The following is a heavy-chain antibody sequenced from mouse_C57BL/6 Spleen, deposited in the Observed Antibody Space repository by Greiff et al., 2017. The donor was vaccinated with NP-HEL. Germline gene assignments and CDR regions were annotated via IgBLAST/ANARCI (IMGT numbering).Heavy chain of an antibody. CDR3: TRGTTVVARGWYFDV. J-gene: IGHJ1*03. V-gene: IGHV1-15*01. CDR2: IDPETGGT. D-gene: IGHD1-1*01. CDR1: GYTFTDYE. Sequence: QVQLKESGAELVRPGASVTLSCKASGYTFTDYEMHWVKQTPVHGLEWIGAIDPETGGTAYNQKFKGKAILTADKSSSTAYMELRSLTSEDSAVYYCTRGTTVVARGWYFDVWGTGTTVTVSS.